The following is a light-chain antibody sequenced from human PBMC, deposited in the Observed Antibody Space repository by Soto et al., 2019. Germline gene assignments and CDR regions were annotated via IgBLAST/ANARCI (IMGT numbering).Light chain of an antibody. CDR1: SSNIGYNA. CDR2: GNS. CDR3: SAWDDSLSGVV. Sequence: QSVLTQPPSASGTPGQRVTLSCSGSSSNIGYNAVNWCQQLPGKAHKLLMHGNSQRPSGVPDRFSCSKSGTSASLAISGLRTEDEAEDYCSAWDDSLSGVVFGGGTKLTVL. J-gene: IGLJ2*01. V-gene: IGLV1-47*02.